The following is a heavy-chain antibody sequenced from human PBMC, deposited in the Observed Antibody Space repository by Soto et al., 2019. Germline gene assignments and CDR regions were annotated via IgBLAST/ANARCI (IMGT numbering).Heavy chain of an antibody. D-gene: IGHD2-15*01. V-gene: IGHV2-5*02. CDR2: IYWDNDD. J-gene: IGHJ4*02. CDR1: GFSLSTRGVG. Sequence: QITLKESGPTLVKPSQTLTLTCTFSGFSLSTRGVGVGWIRQPPGKALEWLAFIYWDNDDRYSPSLKSRLTITKDTSKNQVVLTMTNVDPVDTATYFCAHTPNYPAGSHYFDFWGQGTLVTVSS. CDR3: AHTPNYPAGSHYFDF.